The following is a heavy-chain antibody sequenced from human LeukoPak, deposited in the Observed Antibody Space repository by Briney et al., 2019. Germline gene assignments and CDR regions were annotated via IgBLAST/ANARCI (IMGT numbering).Heavy chain of an antibody. J-gene: IGHJ2*01. D-gene: IGHD6-19*01. CDR1: GFTFSSYA. CDR2: ISGSGGST. CDR3: AKAVAGTKTHFDL. Sequence: PGGSLRLSCAASGFTFSSYAMSWVRQAPGKGLEWVSTISGSGGSTYYADSVKGRFTISRDNSKNTLYLQMNSLRAEDTAVYYCAKAVAGTKTHFDLWGRGTLVTVSS. V-gene: IGHV3-23*01.